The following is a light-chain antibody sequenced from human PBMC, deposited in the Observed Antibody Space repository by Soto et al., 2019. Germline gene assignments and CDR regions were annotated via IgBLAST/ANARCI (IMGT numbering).Light chain of an antibody. CDR3: QQYNNWPPLT. J-gene: IGKJ4*01. V-gene: IGKV3-15*01. Sequence: ETVMTQSPATLSVSPGERATLSCRASQSVSSTLAWYQQKPGQAPRLLIYGASTRATGIPARFSGSGSGTEFTLTISSLQSEDFAADYCQQYNNWPPLTFGGGTKVEIK. CDR2: GAS. CDR1: QSVSST.